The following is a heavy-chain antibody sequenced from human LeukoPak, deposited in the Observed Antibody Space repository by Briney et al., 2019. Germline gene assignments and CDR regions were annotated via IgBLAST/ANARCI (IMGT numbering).Heavy chain of an antibody. CDR1: GFTFSPYW. D-gene: IGHD5-18*01. Sequence: GGSLRLSCAASGFTFSPYWMHWVRQAPGKGLVWVSRINGDGSDTRYADSVKGRFTISRDNAQNTLYLQMNTLRAEDTAVYYCARDLGYAFDYWGRGTLVTVSS. CDR3: ARDLGYAFDY. J-gene: IGHJ4*02. V-gene: IGHV3-74*01. CDR2: INGDGSDT.